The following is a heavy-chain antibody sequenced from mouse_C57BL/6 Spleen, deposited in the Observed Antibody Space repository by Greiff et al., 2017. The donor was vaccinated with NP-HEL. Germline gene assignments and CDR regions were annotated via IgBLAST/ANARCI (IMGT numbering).Heavy chain of an antibody. Sequence: VQLQQSGPELVKPGASVKISCKASGYTFTDYYMNWVKQSHGKSLEWIGDINPNNGGTSYNQKFKGKATLTVDTSSSTAYMELSSLTSADSAVYYCARDYGSTEYWGQGTTLTVAS. CDR1: GYTFTDYY. D-gene: IGHD1-1*01. J-gene: IGHJ2*01. CDR2: INPNNGGT. V-gene: IGHV1-26*01. CDR3: ARDYGSTEY.